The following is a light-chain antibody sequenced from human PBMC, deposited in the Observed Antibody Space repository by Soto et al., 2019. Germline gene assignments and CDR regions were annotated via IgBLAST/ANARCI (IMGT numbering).Light chain of an antibody. CDR1: QSFRGL. CDR2: DAY. V-gene: IGKV3-11*01. CDR3: QQRSNWPPIT. Sequence: EVVLTQSPVTLSLSPGERATLSCRASQSFRGLLAWYQQKPGQAPRLLIYDAYNRATGIPARFSGSGFGTDFTLTISSLEPEDAAVYYCQQRSNWPPITFGQGTRLEIK. J-gene: IGKJ5*01.